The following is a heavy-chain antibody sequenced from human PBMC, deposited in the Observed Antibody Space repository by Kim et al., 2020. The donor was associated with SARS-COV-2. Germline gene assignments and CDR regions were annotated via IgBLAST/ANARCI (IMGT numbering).Heavy chain of an antibody. D-gene: IGHD3-22*01. J-gene: IGHJ4*02. CDR2: ISYDGSNK. V-gene: IGHV3-30*04. CDR1: GFTFSSYA. Sequence: GGSLRLSCAASGFTFSSYAMHWVRQAPGKGLEWVAVISYDGSNKYYADSVKGRFTISRDNSKNTLYLQMNSLRAEDTAVYYCARGFYYDSSGYLYFDYWGQGTLVTVSS. CDR3: ARGFYYDSSGYLYFDY.